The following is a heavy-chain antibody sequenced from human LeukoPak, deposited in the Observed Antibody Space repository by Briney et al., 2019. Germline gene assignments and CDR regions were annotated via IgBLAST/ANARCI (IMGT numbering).Heavy chain of an antibody. CDR2: INHSGST. Sequence: ASETLSLTCAVYGGSFSGYYWSWIRQPPGKGLEWIGEINHSGSTNYNPSLKSQVTISVDTSKNQFSLKLSSVTAADTAVYYCARASGYCSSTSCYGVFHRNWFDPWGQGTLVTVSS. CDR1: GGSFSGYY. CDR3: ARASGYCSSTSCYGVFHRNWFDP. D-gene: IGHD2-2*01. V-gene: IGHV4-34*01. J-gene: IGHJ5*02.